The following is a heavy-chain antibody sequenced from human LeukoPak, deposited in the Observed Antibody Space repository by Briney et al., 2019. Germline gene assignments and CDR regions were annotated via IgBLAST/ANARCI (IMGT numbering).Heavy chain of an antibody. CDR1: GGSISSSSYY. CDR2: IYYSGST. CDR3: ARMVRGVILQGDWFDP. V-gene: IGHV4-39*01. Sequence: SETLSLTCTVSGGSISSSSYYWGWIRQPPGKGLEWIGSIYYSGSTYYNPSLKSRVTISVDTSKNQFSLKLSSVTAADTAVYYCARMVRGVILQGDWFDPWGQGTLVTVSS. D-gene: IGHD3-10*01. J-gene: IGHJ5*02.